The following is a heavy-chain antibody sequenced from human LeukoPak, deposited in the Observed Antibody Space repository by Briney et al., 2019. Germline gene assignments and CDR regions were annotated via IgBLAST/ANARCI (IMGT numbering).Heavy chain of an antibody. CDR3: AIMTTVTYYFDY. J-gene: IGHJ4*02. V-gene: IGHV3-53*01. Sequence: PGGSLRLSCAASWFTVSSNYMSWVRQAPGKGLEWVSVIYSGGSTYYADSVKGRFTISRDNSKNTLYLQMNSLRAEDTAVYYCAIMTTVTYYFDYWGQGTLVTVSS. CDR1: WFTVSSNY. D-gene: IGHD4-17*01. CDR2: IYSGGST.